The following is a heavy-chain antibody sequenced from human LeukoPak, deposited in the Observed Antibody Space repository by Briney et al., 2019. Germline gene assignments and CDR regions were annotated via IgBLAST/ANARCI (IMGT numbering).Heavy chain of an antibody. J-gene: IGHJ3*02. D-gene: IGHD6-13*01. CDR1: GFTLSPYT. CDR3: ARPYSSTWYFAFDI. CDR2: ISSNGGTS. Sequence: PGGSLRLSCAASGFTLSPYTMHWDRQAPGKGLEYVSAISSNGGTSFYANSVKGRFTISRDNSKNTLYLQMGSLRAEDMAVYYCARPYSSTWYFAFDIWGRGTMVTVSS. V-gene: IGHV3-64*01.